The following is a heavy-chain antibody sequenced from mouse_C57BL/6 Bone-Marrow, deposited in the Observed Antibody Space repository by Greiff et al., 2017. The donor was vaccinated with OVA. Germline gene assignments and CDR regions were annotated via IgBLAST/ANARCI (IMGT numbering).Heavy chain of an antibody. Sequence: VQLQQPGVELVKPGASVKLSCKASGYTFTSYWMQWVKQRPGQGLEWIGEIDPSDSYTNYNQKFKGKATLTVDTSSSTAYMQLSSLTSEDSAVYYCASAGFAYWGQGTLVTVSA. CDR1: GYTFTSYW. CDR3: ASAGFAY. CDR2: IDPSDSYT. J-gene: IGHJ3*01. V-gene: IGHV1-50*01.